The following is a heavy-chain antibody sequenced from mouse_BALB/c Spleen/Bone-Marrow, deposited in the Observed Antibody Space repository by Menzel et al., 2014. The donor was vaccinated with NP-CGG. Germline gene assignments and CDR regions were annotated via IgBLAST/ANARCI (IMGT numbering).Heavy chain of an antibody. Sequence: QVQLQQSGAELAKPGASVKMSCKASGYAFTTYWMHWVKQRPGQGLEWIGSINPATGYTEYSQKLRDRATLTADKSSSTVYMQLSSLISEDSAVYYCAGDRSYRFRAMDYWGQGTSVTVSS. V-gene: IGHV1-7*01. D-gene: IGHD2-14*01. CDR3: AGDRSYRFRAMDY. CDR1: GYAFTTYW. J-gene: IGHJ4*01. CDR2: INPATGYT.